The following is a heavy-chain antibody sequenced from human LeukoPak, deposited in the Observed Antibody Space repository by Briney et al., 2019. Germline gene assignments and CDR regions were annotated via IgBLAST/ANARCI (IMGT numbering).Heavy chain of an antibody. Sequence: GASLQISCKGSGYSFTNYWIGWVRQMPGKGLESMGIIYPADSDTTYSPSFEGQVTISADKSIDTVYLQWSSLKAADTATYYCARQSRDGSKTRGYYFDSWGQGTLVTVSS. CDR1: GYSFTNYW. CDR3: ARQSRDGSKTRGYYFDS. V-gene: IGHV5-51*01. J-gene: IGHJ4*02. D-gene: IGHD3-10*01. CDR2: IYPADSDT.